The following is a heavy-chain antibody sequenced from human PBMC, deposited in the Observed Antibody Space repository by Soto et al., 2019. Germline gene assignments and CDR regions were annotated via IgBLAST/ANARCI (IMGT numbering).Heavy chain of an antibody. CDR3: AREGVSSSWYNYYGMDV. Sequence: SXTLSLTCTVSGGSMSSYYWSWIRQPPVKGLEWIGYIYYSGSTNYNPSLKSRVTISVDTSKNQFSLKLSSVTAADTAVYYCAREGVSSSWYNYYGMDVWGQGTTVTVSS. J-gene: IGHJ6*02. CDR2: IYYSGST. V-gene: IGHV4-59*01. CDR1: GGSMSSYY. D-gene: IGHD6-13*01.